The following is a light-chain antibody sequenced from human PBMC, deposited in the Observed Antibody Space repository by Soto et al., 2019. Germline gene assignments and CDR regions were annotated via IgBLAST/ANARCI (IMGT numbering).Light chain of an antibody. Sequence: QFVLTQPPSVSGAPGQRVTISCTGRSSNIGAGYDVHWYQQLPGTAPKLLIYGNSNRPSGVPDRFSGSKSGTSASLAITGLQAEDEADYYCQSYDSSLSGPYVFGTGTKVTVL. CDR2: GNS. V-gene: IGLV1-40*01. CDR3: QSYDSSLSGPYV. J-gene: IGLJ1*01. CDR1: SSNIGAGYD.